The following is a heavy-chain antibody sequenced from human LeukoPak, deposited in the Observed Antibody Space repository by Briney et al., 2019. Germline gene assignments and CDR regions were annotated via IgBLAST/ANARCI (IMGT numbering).Heavy chain of an antibody. J-gene: IGHJ6*03. Sequence: ASVKVSCKASGYTFTSYGISWVRQAPGQGLEWMGWISAHNGNTNYAQKLQGRVTMTTDTSTSTAYMELRSLRSDDTAVYYCARGGGYCSGGSCYSGYYYYYYMDVWGKGTTVTVSS. D-gene: IGHD2-15*01. CDR3: ARGGGYCSGGSCYSGYYYYYYMDV. CDR2: ISAHNGNT. V-gene: IGHV1-18*01. CDR1: GYTFTSYG.